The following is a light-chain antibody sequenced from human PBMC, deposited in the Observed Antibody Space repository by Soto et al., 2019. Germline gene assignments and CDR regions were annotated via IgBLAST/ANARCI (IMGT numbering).Light chain of an antibody. CDR3: QSADSSGTYVV. V-gene: IGLV3-25*03. J-gene: IGLJ2*01. CDR2: KNS. Sequence: SSELTQPPAVSVPPGQTARITCSGDALPKQYAYCYQQKPGQAPVLVIYKNSERPSGIPERFSGSNPGTTVMLTISGVQAEDEADYYCQSADSSGTYVVFGGGTKLTVL. CDR1: ALPKQY.